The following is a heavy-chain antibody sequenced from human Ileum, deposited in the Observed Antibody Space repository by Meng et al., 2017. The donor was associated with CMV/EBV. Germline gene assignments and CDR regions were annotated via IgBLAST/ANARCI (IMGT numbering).Heavy chain of an antibody. CDR2: IDSRSGGT. J-gene: IGHJ4*02. Sequence: ASVKVSCKASGKASGYTFSDYYIHWVRQAPGQGLEWMGWIDSRSGGTKSAQNFHGRVTMTRDTSITTAYMELTSLRSDDTAVYYCAREQTVSGSRGFDYWGQGTLVTVSS. D-gene: IGHD6-19*01. CDR1: GKASGYTFSDYY. V-gene: IGHV1-2*02. CDR3: AREQTVSGSRGFDY.